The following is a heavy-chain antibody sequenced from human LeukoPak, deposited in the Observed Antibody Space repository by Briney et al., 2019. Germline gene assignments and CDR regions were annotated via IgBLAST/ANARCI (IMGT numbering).Heavy chain of an antibody. CDR3: ARDNSSGGYYLWSLAWYYYYGMDV. CDR2: ISGSGGST. D-gene: IGHD3-22*01. Sequence: QSGGSLRLSCAASGFTFSSYAMSWVRQAPGKGLEWVSGISGSGGSTYYADSVKGRFTISRDNSKNTLYLQMNSLRAEDTAVYYCARDNSSGGYYLWSLAWYYYYGMDVWGQGTTVTVSS. V-gene: IGHV3-23*01. J-gene: IGHJ6*02. CDR1: GFTFSSYA.